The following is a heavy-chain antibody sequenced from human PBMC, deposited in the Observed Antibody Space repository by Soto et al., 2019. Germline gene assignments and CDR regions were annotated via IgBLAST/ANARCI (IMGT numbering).Heavy chain of an antibody. CDR1: GFTFSNYG. CDR3: ARDDEYSGNGMDV. D-gene: IGHD3-10*01. CDR2: ILNDGSNS. V-gene: IGHV3-33*01. J-gene: IGHJ6*02. Sequence: QVQLVESGGGVVQPGRSLRLSCAASGFTFSNYGMHWVRQAPGKGLEWVAVILNDGSNSYHADSVKDRFTISRDNSKNTLYLQMNSLRADDTAVYYCARDDEYSGNGMDVWGQGTTVTVS.